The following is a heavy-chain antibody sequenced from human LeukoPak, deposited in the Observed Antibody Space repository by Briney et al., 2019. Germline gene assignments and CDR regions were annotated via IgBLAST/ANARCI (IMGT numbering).Heavy chain of an antibody. Sequence: GGSLRLSCAASGFTFSSYAMSWVRQAPGKGLEWVSAISGSGGSTYYADSVKGRFTISRDNSKNTLYLQMNSLRAGDTAVYYCAKDAYYYDSSGDDAFDIWGQGTMVTVSS. V-gene: IGHV3-23*01. CDR1: GFTFSSYA. D-gene: IGHD3-22*01. CDR3: AKDAYYYDSSGDDAFDI. J-gene: IGHJ3*02. CDR2: ISGSGGST.